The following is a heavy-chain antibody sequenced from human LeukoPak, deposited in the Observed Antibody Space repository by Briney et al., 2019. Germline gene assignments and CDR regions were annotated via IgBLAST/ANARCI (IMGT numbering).Heavy chain of an antibody. V-gene: IGHV3-23*01. D-gene: IGHD5-12*01. CDR3: AKLIVATIYGAFDT. CDR2: ISGSGGST. J-gene: IGHJ3*02. CDR1: GFSFSTYA. Sequence: GGSLRLSCAASGFSFSTYAMSWVRQAPGKGLEWVSAISGSGGSTYYADSVKGRFTISRDNSKNTLYLQMNSLRAEDTAVYYCAKLIVATIYGAFDTWGQGTMVTVSS.